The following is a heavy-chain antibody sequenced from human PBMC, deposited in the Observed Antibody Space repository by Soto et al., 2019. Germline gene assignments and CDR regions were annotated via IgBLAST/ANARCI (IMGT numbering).Heavy chain of an antibody. Sequence: ASVKVSCKASGYSFTTYKIHWVRQAPGQSLEWMGWVNGDSDYTVYSQNFQGRVTITRDTSANTVYMELSSLTSEDTAMYYCAREVGSFDYWG. D-gene: IGHD1-26*01. CDR2: VNGDSDYT. J-gene: IGHJ4*01. CDR1: GYSFTTYK. V-gene: IGHV1-3*01. CDR3: AREVGSFDY.